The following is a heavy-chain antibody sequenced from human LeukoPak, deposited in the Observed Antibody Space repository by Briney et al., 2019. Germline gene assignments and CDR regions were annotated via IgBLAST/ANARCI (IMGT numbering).Heavy chain of an antibody. D-gene: IGHD3-16*01. Sequence: GGSLRLSWAASGXSVSSDYMNWVRQAPGKGLEWVSVVYVGGGTDYADSVKGRFTISRDIPKNTLYLQMNGLRVEDTAVYYCVRQFWAWGQGTLVTVSA. CDR1: GXSVSSDY. V-gene: IGHV3-66*04. CDR3: VRQFWA. J-gene: IGHJ5*02. CDR2: VYVGGGT.